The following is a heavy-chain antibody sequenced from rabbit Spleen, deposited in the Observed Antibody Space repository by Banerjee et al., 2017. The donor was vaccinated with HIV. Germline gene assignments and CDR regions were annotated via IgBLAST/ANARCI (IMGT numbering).Heavy chain of an antibody. D-gene: IGHD4-1*01. V-gene: IGHV1S45*01. Sequence: QEQLEESGGGLVKPEGSLTLTCTVSGFSFSDRDVMCWVRQAPGKGLEWIGYIDPIFATTTYASWVNGRFTISSHNAQNTLYLQLNSLTAADTATYFCVREVAGKFNLWGQGTLVTVS. CDR2: IDPIFATT. CDR1: GFSFSDRDV. J-gene: IGHJ4*01. CDR3: VREVAGKFNL.